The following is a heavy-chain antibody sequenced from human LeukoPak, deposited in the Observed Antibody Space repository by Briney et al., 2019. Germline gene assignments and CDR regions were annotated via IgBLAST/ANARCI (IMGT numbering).Heavy chain of an antibody. D-gene: IGHD5-24*01. V-gene: IGHV3-23*01. CDR1: GFTFSSYA. CDR3: ATRRDGYNIRPYYFDY. CDR2: ISGSGGST. Sequence: GGSLRLSCAASGFTFSSYAMSWVRQAPGKGLEWVSAISGSGGSTYYADSVKGRFTISRDNSKNTLYLQMNSLRAEDTAVYYCATRRDGYNIRPYYFDYWGQGTLVTVSS. J-gene: IGHJ4*02.